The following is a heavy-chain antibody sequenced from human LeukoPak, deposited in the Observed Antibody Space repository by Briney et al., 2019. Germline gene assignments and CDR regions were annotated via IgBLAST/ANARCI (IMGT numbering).Heavy chain of an antibody. V-gene: IGHV3-7*01. J-gene: IGHJ6*02. CDR2: IKQDGSEN. D-gene: IGHD3-3*01. CDR3: ARDTLSGVLIGPRMDV. CDR1: GFTFSSYP. Sequence: GGSLRLSCAASGFTFSSYPMHWVRQAPGKGLEWVAIIKQDGSENYCVGSVKGRFTISRDNAKNSLYLQMNSLRAEDTAVYYCARDTLSGVLIGPRMDVWGQGTTVTVSS.